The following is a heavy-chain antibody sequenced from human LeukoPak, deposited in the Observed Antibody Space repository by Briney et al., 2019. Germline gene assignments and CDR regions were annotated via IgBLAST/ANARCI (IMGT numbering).Heavy chain of an antibody. V-gene: IGHV4-34*01. Sequence: PSETLSLTCAVYGGSFSGYYWTWIRQPPGKGLEWIGEINHSGGTNYNPSLKSRVTISVDTSKNQFSLKLSSVTAADTAVYYCARARSHYGNFDYWGQGTLVTVSS. CDR2: INHSGGT. J-gene: IGHJ4*02. CDR1: GGSFSGYY. D-gene: IGHD3-10*01. CDR3: ARARSHYGNFDY.